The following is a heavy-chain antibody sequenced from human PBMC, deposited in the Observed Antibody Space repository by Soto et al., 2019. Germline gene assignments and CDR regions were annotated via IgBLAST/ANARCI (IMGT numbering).Heavy chain of an antibody. CDR1: GGSFSGYY. CDR2: INHSGST. Sequence: SETLSLTCAVYGGSFSGYYWSWIRQPPGKGLEWIGEINHSGSTNYNPSLKSRVTISVDTSKNQFSLMLSSVTAADTAVYYCAREVNNYDSGITHYFYYMDVWGKGTTVTVSS. D-gene: IGHD3-10*01. CDR3: AREVNNYDSGITHYFYYMDV. J-gene: IGHJ6*03. V-gene: IGHV4-34*01.